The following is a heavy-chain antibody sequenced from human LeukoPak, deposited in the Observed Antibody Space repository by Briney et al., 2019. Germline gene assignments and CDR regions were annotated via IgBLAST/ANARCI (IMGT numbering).Heavy chain of an antibody. CDR1: GFTFTSYA. CDR2: IGGSGTRT. D-gene: IGHD3-22*01. CDR3: VRDPQYYYDSGGYYKY. J-gene: IGHJ4*02. V-gene: IGHV3-23*01. Sequence: GGSLTLSCAATGFTFTSYAMTWVRQAPGKGLEWVSSIGGSGTRTYYADSVKGRFTISRDSSKSTVYMQLNSLRAEDTAVYFCVRDPQYYYDSGGYYKYWGQGTLVTVSS.